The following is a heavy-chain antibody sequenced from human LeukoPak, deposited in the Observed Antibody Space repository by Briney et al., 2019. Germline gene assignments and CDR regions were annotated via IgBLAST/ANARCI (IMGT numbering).Heavy chain of an antibody. D-gene: IGHD5-12*01. V-gene: IGHV4-59*08. CDR3: ARRDIVATISL. Sequence: SETLSLTCTVSGGSISSYYWSWIRQPPGKGLEWIGYIYYSGYTNYNPSLKSRVTISVDTSKNQFSLKLSSVTAADTAVYYCARRDIVATISLWGQGALVTVSS. CDR1: GGSISSYY. CDR2: IYYSGYT. J-gene: IGHJ4*02.